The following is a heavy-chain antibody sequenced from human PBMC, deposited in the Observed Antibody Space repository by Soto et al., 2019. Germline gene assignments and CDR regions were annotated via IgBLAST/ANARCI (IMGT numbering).Heavy chain of an antibody. CDR3: ATEHTSGRVDY. V-gene: IGHV3-21*01. D-gene: IGHD6-19*01. J-gene: IGHJ4*02. Sequence: EVQLVESGGGLVKPGGSLRLSCAASGLTFTSYSMNWVRQVPGKGLEWVSSISVSSTYIYYADSVKGRFTISRDNAKTSVFLEMNSLRVENKPVYYCATEHTSGRVDYWVQGTLVTVFS. CDR1: GLTFTSYS. CDR2: ISVSSTYI.